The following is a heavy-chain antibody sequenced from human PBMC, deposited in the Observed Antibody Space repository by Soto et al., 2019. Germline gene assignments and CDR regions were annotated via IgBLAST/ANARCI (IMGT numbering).Heavy chain of an antibody. V-gene: IGHV1-18*01. CDR1: GYTFTSYG. Sequence: GASVKVSCKASGYTFTSYGISWVRQAPGQGLEWMGWISAYNGNTNYAQKLQGRVTMTTDTSTSTAYMELRSLRSDDTAVYYCARGYYYDSSGYPPEYWGQGTLVTVSS. D-gene: IGHD3-22*01. CDR3: ARGYYYDSSGYPPEY. CDR2: ISAYNGNT. J-gene: IGHJ4*02.